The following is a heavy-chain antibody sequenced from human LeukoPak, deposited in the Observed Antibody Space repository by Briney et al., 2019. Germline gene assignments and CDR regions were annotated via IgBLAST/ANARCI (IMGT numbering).Heavy chain of an antibody. V-gene: IGHV3-9*03. CDR1: GFTFDDYA. Sequence: GRSLRLSCAASGFTFDDYAMHWVRQAPGKGLEWVSGISWNSGSIGYADSVKGRFTISRDNAKNSLYLQMNSLRAEDMALYYCAKDMSGSYYWSAFDIWGQGTMVTVSS. CDR3: AKDMSGSYYWSAFDI. CDR2: ISWNSGSI. D-gene: IGHD1-26*01. J-gene: IGHJ3*02.